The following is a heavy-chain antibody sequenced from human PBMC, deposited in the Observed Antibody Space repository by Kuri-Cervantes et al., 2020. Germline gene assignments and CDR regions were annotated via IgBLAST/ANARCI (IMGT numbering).Heavy chain of an antibody. CDR2: ISYDGSNK. CDR1: GFTFSRYA. D-gene: IGHD3-9*01. J-gene: IGHJ6*02. Sequence: GESLKISCAASGFTFSRYAMHWVRQAPGKGLAWVAVISYDGSNKYYADSVKGRFTISRDNSKNTLYLQMNSLRAEDTAVYYCARDHRTYYDILTGYYPPTYYYGMDVWGQGTTVTVSS. V-gene: IGHV3-30-3*01. CDR3: ARDHRTYYDILTGYYPPTYYYGMDV.